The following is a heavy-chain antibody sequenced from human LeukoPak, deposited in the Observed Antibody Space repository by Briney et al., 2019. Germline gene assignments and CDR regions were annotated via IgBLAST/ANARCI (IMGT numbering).Heavy chain of an antibody. V-gene: IGHV3-30-3*01. CDR3: AREGSYGPYFDY. CDR1: GFTFSSYA. CDR2: ISYDGSNK. D-gene: IGHD1-26*01. J-gene: IGHJ4*02. Sequence: GRSLRLSCAASGFTFSSYAMHWVRQAPGKGLEWVAVISYDGSNKYYADSVKGRFTISRDNSKNTLYLQMNSLRAEDTAVYYCAREGSYGPYFDYWGQGTLVTVSS.